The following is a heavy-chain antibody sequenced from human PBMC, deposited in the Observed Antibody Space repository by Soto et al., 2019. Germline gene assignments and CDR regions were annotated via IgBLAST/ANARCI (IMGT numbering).Heavy chain of an antibody. CDR1: GFTFSSRA. Sequence: EVQLLESGGGLVQPGGSLRLSCAASGFTFSSRAMSWVRQAPGKGLEWVSSIYASNNNTYYADSVQGRFTISRDNSRNTLYLQMISLRAEDTAIYYCAKDTRGPDYWGQGTPVTVSS. CDR2: IYASNNNT. V-gene: IGHV3-23*05. J-gene: IGHJ4*02. D-gene: IGHD2-2*01. CDR3: AKDTRGPDY.